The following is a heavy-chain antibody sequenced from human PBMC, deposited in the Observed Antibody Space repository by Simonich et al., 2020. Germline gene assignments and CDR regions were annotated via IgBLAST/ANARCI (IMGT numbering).Heavy chain of an antibody. V-gene: IGHV2-26*02. CDR3: ARDYDILTGYYTFDY. Sequence: QITLKESGPTLVKPTETLTLTCTVSWFSLSNARMGVSWIRQPPGKALEWLAHIFSNDEKSYSTSLKSRLTISKDTSKSQVVLTMTNMDPVDTATYYCARDYDILTGYYTFDYWGQGTLVTVSS. CDR2: IFSNDEK. D-gene: IGHD3-9*01. J-gene: IGHJ4*02. CDR1: WFSLSNARMG.